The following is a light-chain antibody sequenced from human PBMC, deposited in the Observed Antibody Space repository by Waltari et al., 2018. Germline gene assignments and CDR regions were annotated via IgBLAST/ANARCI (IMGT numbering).Light chain of an antibody. J-gene: IGKJ4*01. V-gene: IGKV1-5*03. CDR3: QHYYSYPLT. CDR1: QSISSW. Sequence: DIQMTQSPSTLSASLGDRVTIPCRASQSISSWLAWYQQKPGKPPKLLIYKASSLESGVPSRFSGSGSGTEFTLTINSLQPDDFATYYCQHYYSYPLTFGGGTKVEIK. CDR2: KAS.